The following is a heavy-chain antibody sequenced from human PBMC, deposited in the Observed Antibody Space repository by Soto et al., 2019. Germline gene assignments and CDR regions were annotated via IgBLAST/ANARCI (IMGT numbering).Heavy chain of an antibody. Sequence: PSETLSLTYTVSGASFSSDDYYWSWIRQPPGKGLEWIGFIYYSGTYFNPSLKSRATMSVDTSRNQFSLKLSSVTAADTAVYYCARDLGYCAAGSCYAKWGSWGQGTLVTVSS. D-gene: IGHD2-15*01. J-gene: IGHJ5*02. CDR2: IYYSGT. V-gene: IGHV4-30-4*01. CDR1: GASFSSDDYY. CDR3: ARDLGYCAAGSCYAKWGS.